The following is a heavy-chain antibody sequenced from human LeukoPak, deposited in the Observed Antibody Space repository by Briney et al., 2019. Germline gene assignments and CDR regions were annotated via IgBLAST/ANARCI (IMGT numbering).Heavy chain of an antibody. V-gene: IGHV3-21*01. Sequence: PGGSLRLSCAPSGFTFSSYSMNWVRHAPREGLEWVSSISSSSSYIYYADSVMGRFTISRDNAKNSLYLQMNSLRAEDTAVYYCARDLPMAAAGTCFDYWGQGTLVTVAS. CDR1: GFTFSSYS. D-gene: IGHD6-13*01. CDR2: ISSSSSYI. CDR3: ARDLPMAAAGTCFDY. J-gene: IGHJ4*02.